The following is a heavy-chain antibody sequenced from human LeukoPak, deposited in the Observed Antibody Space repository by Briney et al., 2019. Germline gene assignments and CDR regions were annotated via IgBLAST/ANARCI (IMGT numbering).Heavy chain of an antibody. V-gene: IGHV4-30-4*02. CDR2: IYYSGST. D-gene: IGHD1-26*01. CDR1: GGSISSGDYY. Sequence: SETLSLTCTVSGGSISSGDYYWSWIRQPPGKGLEWIGYIYYSGSTYYNPSLKSRVTISVDTSKNQFSLKLSSVTAADTAVYYCARGVGSYYGVWDYWGQGTLVTVSS. CDR3: ARGVGSYYGVWDY. J-gene: IGHJ4*02.